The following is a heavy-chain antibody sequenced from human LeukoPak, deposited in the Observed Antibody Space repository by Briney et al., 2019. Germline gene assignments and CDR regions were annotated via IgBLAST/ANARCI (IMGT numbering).Heavy chain of an antibody. V-gene: IGHV3-48*03. CDR2: ISTSDSGSTM. J-gene: IGHJ4*02. CDR3: ARDLTAILELVAY. Sequence: PGGSLRLSCAASGFILSDYGMSWVRQAPGKGLEWISYISTSDSGSTMYFADSVEGRFTMSRDIAKNLLYLQLNSLRAEDTAVYYCARDLTAILELVAYWGQGTLVTVSS. D-gene: IGHD2-15*01. CDR1: GFILSDYG.